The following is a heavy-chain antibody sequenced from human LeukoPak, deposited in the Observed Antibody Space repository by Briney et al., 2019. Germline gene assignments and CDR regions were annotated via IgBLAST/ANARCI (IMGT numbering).Heavy chain of an antibody. CDR3: ARDGEYYDSSGYYFP. J-gene: IGHJ5*02. V-gene: IGHV4-39*07. CDR1: GGSISSSSYY. D-gene: IGHD3-22*01. CDR2: IYYSGST. Sequence: SETLSLTCTVSGGSISSSSYYWGWIRQPPGKGLEWIGSIYYSGSTYYNPSLKSRVTISVDTSKNQFSLKLSSVTAADTAVYYCARDGEYYDSSGYYFPWGQGTLVTVSS.